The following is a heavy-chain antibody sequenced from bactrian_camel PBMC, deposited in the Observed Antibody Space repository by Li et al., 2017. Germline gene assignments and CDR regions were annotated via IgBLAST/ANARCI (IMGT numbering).Heavy chain of an antibody. CDR1: GYAYTDGYC. D-gene: IGHD3*01. V-gene: IGHV3S55*01. CDR3: AILEPPNGVTWPDSI. CDR2: MYSGIP. Sequence: QLVESGGGSVQAGGSLTLSCVVSGYAYTDGYCLGWFRQAPGKEREGVAQMYSGIPEYADSVKGRFTISRDNAENTLYLQLNSLKTEDTAMYSCAILEPPNGVTWPDSIWGQGTQVTVS. J-gene: IGHJ4*01.